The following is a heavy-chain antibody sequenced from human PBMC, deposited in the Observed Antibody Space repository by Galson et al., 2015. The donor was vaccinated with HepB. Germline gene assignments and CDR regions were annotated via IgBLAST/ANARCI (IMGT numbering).Heavy chain of an antibody. J-gene: IGHJ4*02. CDR1: GFTFSSYG. D-gene: IGHD6-6*01. V-gene: IGHV3-33*01. Sequence: SLRLSCAASGFTFSSYGMHWVRQAPGKGLEWVAVIWYDGSNKYYADSVKGRFTISRDNSKNTLYLQMNSLRAEDTAVYYCARDLRKYSKNEPFDYWGQGTLVTVSS. CDR2: IWYDGSNK. CDR3: ARDLRKYSKNEPFDY.